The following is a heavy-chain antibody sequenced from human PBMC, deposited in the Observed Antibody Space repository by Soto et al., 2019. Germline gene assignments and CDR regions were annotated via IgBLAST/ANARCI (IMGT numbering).Heavy chain of an antibody. D-gene: IGHD3-22*01. CDR3: AKFRYFYDTSGYYFGDAFDI. CDR2: IFYSGST. CDR1: GVSFSSSSYY. V-gene: IGHV4-39*01. Sequence: SETLSLTCTVSGVSFSSSSYYWGWIRQPPGKGLEWIGSIFYSGSTYYNPSLKSRVTISVDTSKNQFSLRLSSVSAADTAVYYCAKFRYFYDTSGYYFGDAFDIWGHGTMVTVS. J-gene: IGHJ3*02.